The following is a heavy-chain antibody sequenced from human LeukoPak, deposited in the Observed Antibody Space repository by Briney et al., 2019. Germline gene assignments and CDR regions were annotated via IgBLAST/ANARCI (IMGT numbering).Heavy chain of an antibody. D-gene: IGHD2-21*01. CDR1: GFSLSNLW. CDR2: IRYDGGSK. J-gene: IGHJ1*01. V-gene: IGHV3-7*01. Sequence: GGSLRLSCTPSGFSLSNLWMSWVCQAPGKGLEWLANIRYDGGSKYYLDSMRGRLTISRDNAQNSVSLQVNNLRVEDTAMYYCAIIGTPGETEYYRLWGQGTLDTVS. CDR3: AIIGTPGETEYYRL.